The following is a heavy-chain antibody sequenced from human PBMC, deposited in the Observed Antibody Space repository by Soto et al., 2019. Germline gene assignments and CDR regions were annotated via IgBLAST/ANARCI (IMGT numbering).Heavy chain of an antibody. CDR3: ANVHPTYANNGFYYDSYYGMDV. J-gene: IGHJ6*02. Sequence: EVQLLESGGSLVQPGGSLRLSCAASGFTFTNYAMTWVRQAPGKGLEWVSGISGSGVSTYYADSVKDRFIISRDNSKNTLYLQMSSLRVDDAAVYYCANVHPTYANNGFYYDSYYGMDVWGQGTTVTVSS. D-gene: IGHD3-22*01. V-gene: IGHV3-23*01. CDR2: ISGSGVST. CDR1: GFTFTNYA.